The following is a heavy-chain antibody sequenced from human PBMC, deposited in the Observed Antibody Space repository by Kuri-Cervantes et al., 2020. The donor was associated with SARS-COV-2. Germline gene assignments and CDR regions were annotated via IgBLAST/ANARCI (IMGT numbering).Heavy chain of an antibody. CDR3: ARRGGYLPPDAFDI. Sequence: LSLTCAASGFTFSSYSMNWVRQAPGKGLEWVSSISSSSSYIYYADSVKGRFTISRDNAKNSLYVQMNNLRAEDTAVYYCARRGGYLPPDAFDIWGQGTMVTVSS. CDR2: ISSSSSYI. V-gene: IGHV3-21*01. D-gene: IGHD3-16*02. CDR1: GFTFSSYS. J-gene: IGHJ3*02.